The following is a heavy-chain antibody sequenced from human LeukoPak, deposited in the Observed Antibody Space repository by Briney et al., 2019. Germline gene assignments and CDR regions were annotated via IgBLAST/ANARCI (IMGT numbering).Heavy chain of an antibody. Sequence: GGSLRLSCAASGFTFSSYAMSWVRQAPGKGLEWVSAISGSGGSTYYADSVKGRFTISRDNSKNTLYLQMNSLRAEDTAVYYCARDLEAGGGYYYYGMDVWGQGTTVTVSS. CDR3: ARDLEAGGGYYYYGMDV. CDR1: GFTFSSYA. V-gene: IGHV3-23*01. CDR2: ISGSGGST. D-gene: IGHD3-16*01. J-gene: IGHJ6*02.